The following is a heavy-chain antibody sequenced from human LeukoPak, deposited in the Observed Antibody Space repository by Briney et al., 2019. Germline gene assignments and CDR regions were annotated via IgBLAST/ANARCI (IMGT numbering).Heavy chain of an antibody. J-gene: IGHJ4*02. CDR2: IWYDGSNK. V-gene: IGHV3-33*01. D-gene: IGHD3-10*01. CDR1: GFTFSSYG. CDR3: ARGLWFGEFSDEFDY. Sequence: PGRSLRLSCAASGFTFSSYGMHWVRQAPGKGLEWVAVIWYDGSNKYYADSVKGRFTISRDNSKNTLYLQMNSLRAEDTAVYYCARGLWFGEFSDEFDYWGQGTLVTVSS.